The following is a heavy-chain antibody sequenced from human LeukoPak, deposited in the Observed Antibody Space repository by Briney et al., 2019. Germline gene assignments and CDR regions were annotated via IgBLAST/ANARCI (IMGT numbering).Heavy chain of an antibody. CDR1: GGSISSGGYY. CDR3: ARGNSDSIGYYSPFDY. Sequence: SETLSLTCTVSGGSISSGGYYWSWIRQHPGKGLEWIGYIYYSGSTYYNPSLKSRVTISIDTSKNQFSLKLSSVTAADTAVYSCARGNSDSIGYYSPFDYWGQGTLVTVSS. D-gene: IGHD3-22*01. J-gene: IGHJ4*02. CDR2: IYYSGST. V-gene: IGHV4-31*03.